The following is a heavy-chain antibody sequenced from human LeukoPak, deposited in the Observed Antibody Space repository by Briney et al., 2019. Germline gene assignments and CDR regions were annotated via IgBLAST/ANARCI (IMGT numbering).Heavy chain of an antibody. J-gene: IGHJ3*02. D-gene: IGHD6-13*01. Sequence: GGSLRLSCAASGFTFSSYSMNWVRQAPGKGLEWVSYISSSGSTIYYADSVKGRFTISRDNAKNSLYLQMNSLRAEDTALYYCARRGYSSSWYGGDAFDIWGQGTMVTVSS. CDR3: ARRGYSSSWYGGDAFDI. CDR2: ISSSGSTI. CDR1: GFTFSSYS. V-gene: IGHV3-48*04.